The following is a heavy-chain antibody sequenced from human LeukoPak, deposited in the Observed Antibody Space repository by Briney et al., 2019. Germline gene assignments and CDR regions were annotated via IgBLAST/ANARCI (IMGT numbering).Heavy chain of an antibody. J-gene: IGHJ4*02. CDR2: ISGSGGST. V-gene: IGHV3-23*01. CDR3: AKEASTRLGRPKWIDY. Sequence: GGSLRLSCAASGFTFGSYAMSWVRQAPGKGLEWVSAISGSGGSTYYADSVKGRFTISRDNSKNTLYLQMNSLRAEDTAVYYCAKEASTRLGRPKWIDYWGQGTLVTVSS. CDR1: GFTFGSYA. D-gene: IGHD3-16*01.